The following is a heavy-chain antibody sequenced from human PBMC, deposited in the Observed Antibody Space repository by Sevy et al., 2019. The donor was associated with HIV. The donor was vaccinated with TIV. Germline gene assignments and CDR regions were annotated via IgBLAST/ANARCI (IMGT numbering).Heavy chain of an antibody. CDR3: TRPLATADTPEYFFDY. CDR1: GFTFGDYA. V-gene: IGHV3-49*03. D-gene: IGHD5-12*01. CDR2: IRRNSHEPYGGTT. Sequence: GGSLRLSCTSSGFTFGDYAMSWFRQAPGKGLEWVAFIRRNSHEPYGGTTEYAASVKGRFNISRDDSKSIAYLQMNSLKTEDTAVYYCTRPLATADTPEYFFDYWGQGILVTVSS. J-gene: IGHJ4*02.